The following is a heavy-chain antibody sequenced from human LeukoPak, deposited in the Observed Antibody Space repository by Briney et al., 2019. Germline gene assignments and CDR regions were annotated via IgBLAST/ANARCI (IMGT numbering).Heavy chain of an antibody. CDR1: SGSISSSNYY. J-gene: IGHJ4*02. D-gene: IGHD3-10*01. Sequence: PSETLSLTCTVSSGSISSSNYYWSWIRQPPGKELEWIASINYGGTTYYNPSLKSRVTISVDTSKNQFSLRLSSVTAADTAVYLCARYVLYGSGKFYFDYWGQGSLVTVSS. CDR2: INYGGTT. V-gene: IGHV4-39*01. CDR3: ARYVLYGSGKFYFDY.